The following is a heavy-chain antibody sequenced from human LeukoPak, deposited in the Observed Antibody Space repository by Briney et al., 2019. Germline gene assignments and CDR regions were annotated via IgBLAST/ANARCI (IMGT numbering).Heavy chain of an antibody. CDR2: FDPEDGET. J-gene: IGHJ3*02. D-gene: IGHD1-1*01. Sequence: ASVKVSCKVSGYTLTELSMHWVRQAPGKGLEGVGGFDPEDGETIYAQKFQGRVTMTEDTSTDTAYMELSSLRSEDTAVYYCATDPGAGTTAFLAFDIWGQGTMVTVSS. CDR3: ATDPGAGTTAFLAFDI. V-gene: IGHV1-24*01. CDR1: GYTLTELS.